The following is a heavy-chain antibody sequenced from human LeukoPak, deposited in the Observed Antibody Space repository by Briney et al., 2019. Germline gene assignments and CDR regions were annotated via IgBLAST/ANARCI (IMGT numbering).Heavy chain of an antibody. CDR2: INPSGGST. CDR3: AREGEIGYDLSDS. J-gene: IGHJ4*02. Sequence: GASVKVSCKASGYTFTNYYMNWVRQAPGQGLEWMGIINPSGGSTSYAQKFQGRVAVTRDTSTSTVYMELSSLRSEDTAMYYCAREGEIGYDLSDSWGQGTLVTVSS. D-gene: IGHD5-12*01. CDR1: GYTFTNYY. V-gene: IGHV1-46*01.